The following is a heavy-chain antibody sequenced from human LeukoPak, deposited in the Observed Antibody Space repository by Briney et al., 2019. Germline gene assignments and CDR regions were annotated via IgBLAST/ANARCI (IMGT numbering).Heavy chain of an antibody. CDR2: ISAYNGNT. V-gene: IGHV1-18*01. CDR3: ARVRLDIVVVPAPLGLDY. Sequence: ASVKVSCKASGYTFTSYGISWVRQAPGQGLVWMGWISAYNGNTNYAQKLQGRVTMTTDTSTSTAYMELRSLRCDDTAVYYCARVRLDIVVVPAPLGLDYWGQGTLVTVSS. D-gene: IGHD2-2*03. J-gene: IGHJ4*02. CDR1: GYTFTSYG.